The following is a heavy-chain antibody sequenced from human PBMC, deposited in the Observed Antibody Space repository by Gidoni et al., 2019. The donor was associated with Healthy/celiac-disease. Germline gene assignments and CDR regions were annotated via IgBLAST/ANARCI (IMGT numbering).Heavy chain of an antibody. CDR1: GSTFTRYY. Sequence: ASVKVSCTASGSTFTRYYMHWVRQAPGQGLEWMGIINPSGGSTSYEQKFQGRVTMTRDTSTSTVYMELSSLRSEDTAVDYCARGVRTYYDCWRGETLGFNFDYWGQGTLVTVSS. D-gene: IGHD3-3*01. V-gene: IGHV1-46*03. J-gene: IGHJ4*02. CDR3: ARGVRTYYDCWRGETLGFNFDY. CDR2: INPSGGST.